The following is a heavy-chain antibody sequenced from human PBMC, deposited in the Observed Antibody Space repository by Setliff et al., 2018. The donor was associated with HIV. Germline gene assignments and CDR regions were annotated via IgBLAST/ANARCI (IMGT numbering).Heavy chain of an antibody. J-gene: IGHJ4*02. CDR2: IYYSGST. D-gene: IGHD6-19*01. CDR3: ARGGFYSSDYYLLDY. V-gene: IGHV4-59*11. Sequence: PSETLSLTCTVSGGSISSHYWSWIRQHPGKGLEWIGYIYYSGSTNYNPSLKSRVTISVDTSKKQFSLKLDSVTAADTAVYYCARGGFYSSDYYLLDYWGQGTLVTVSS. CDR1: GGSISSHY.